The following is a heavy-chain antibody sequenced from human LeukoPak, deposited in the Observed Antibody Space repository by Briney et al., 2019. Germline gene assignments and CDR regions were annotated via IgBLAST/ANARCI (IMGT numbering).Heavy chain of an antibody. J-gene: IGHJ4*02. D-gene: IGHD6-13*01. CDR3: ARGYRSSWYGRSFDY. CDR2: IYDNGNT. Sequence: SETLSLTCTVSGASVSGGSYYWSWIRQPPGKGLEWIGYIYDNGNTDYNPSLKSRVTISVDTSKKQLSLKLSSVTAADTAVYYCARGYRSSWYGRSFDYWGQGTLVTVSS. V-gene: IGHV4-61*01. CDR1: GASVSGGSYY.